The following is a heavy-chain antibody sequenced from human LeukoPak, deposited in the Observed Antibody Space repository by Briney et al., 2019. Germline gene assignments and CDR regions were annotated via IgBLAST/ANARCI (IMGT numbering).Heavy chain of an antibody. CDR3: ARQFYGGNSIADY. CDR2: IIPILGIA. Sequence: SVKVPCKASGGTFSSYAISWVRQAPGQGLEWMGRIIPILGIANYAQKFQGRVTITADKSTSTAYMELSSLRSEDTAVYYCARQFYGGNSIADYWGQGTLVTVSS. V-gene: IGHV1-69*04. CDR1: GGTFSSYA. J-gene: IGHJ4*02. D-gene: IGHD4-23*01.